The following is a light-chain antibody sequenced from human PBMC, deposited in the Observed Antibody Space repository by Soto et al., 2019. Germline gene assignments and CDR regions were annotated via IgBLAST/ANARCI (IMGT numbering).Light chain of an antibody. CDR2: GAS. CDR1: QGIRND. V-gene: IGKV1-17*01. Sequence: DIQMTQSPSSLSAFVGDRVTITCRASQGIRNDLVWYQQKPGKAPKRLIYGASSLQSGVPSKFSGSGSETEFTFTISSLQPEDFETYFCLQHNSYPRTFGQGTKVDIK. J-gene: IGKJ1*01. CDR3: LQHNSYPRT.